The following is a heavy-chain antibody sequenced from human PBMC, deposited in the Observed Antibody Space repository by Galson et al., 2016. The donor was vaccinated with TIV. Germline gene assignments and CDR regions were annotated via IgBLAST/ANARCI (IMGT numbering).Heavy chain of an antibody. CDR1: GFTFSSYA. CDR3: AKDTGSQPRNWFDP. D-gene: IGHD7-27*01. V-gene: IGHV3-23*01. J-gene: IGHJ5*02. CDR2: ISGSGFST. Sequence: SLRLSCAASGFTFSSYAMSWVRQAPGKGLEWVSGISGSGFSTFYADSVKGRFTISRDNSKNTPDLQMNSLRAEETAIYYCAKDTGSQPRNWFDPWGQGTLVTVSS.